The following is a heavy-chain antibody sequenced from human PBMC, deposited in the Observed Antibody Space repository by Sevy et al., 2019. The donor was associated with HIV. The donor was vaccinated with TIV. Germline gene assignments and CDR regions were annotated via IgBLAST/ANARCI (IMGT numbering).Heavy chain of an antibody. Sequence: GSLRLSCAASGFIFSTYTMNWVRQAPGKGLEWVSSISSRSNYIYYADSVKGRFTISRDNAKNSLYLQMNSLRAEDTAVYYCARPYGSGSWEAFDIWGQGTMVTVSS. J-gene: IGHJ3*02. D-gene: IGHD3-10*01. CDR3: ARPYGSGSWEAFDI. V-gene: IGHV3-21*01. CDR1: GFIFSTYT. CDR2: ISSRSNYI.